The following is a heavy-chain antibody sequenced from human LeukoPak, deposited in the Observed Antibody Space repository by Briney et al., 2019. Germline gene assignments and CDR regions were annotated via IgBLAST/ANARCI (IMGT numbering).Heavy chain of an antibody. CDR1: GYTFTSYG. J-gene: IGHJ4*02. CDR2: ISAYNGNT. Sequence: ASVKVSCKASGYTFTSYGISWVRQAPGQGLEWMGWISAYNGNTNYAQKFQGRVTMTRDTSISTAYMELSRLRSDDTAVYYCARDSSGSQYTPLDYWGQGTLVTVSS. V-gene: IGHV1-18*01. CDR3: ARDSSGSQYTPLDY. D-gene: IGHD1-26*01.